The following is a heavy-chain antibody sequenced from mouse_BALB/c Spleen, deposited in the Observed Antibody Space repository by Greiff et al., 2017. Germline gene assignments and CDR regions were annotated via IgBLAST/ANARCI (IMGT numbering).Heavy chain of an antibody. CDR3: ARWGYYYRYDGAWFAY. V-gene: IGHV3-2*02. D-gene: IGHD2-14*01. Sequence: EVQLQESGPGLVKPSQSLSLTCTVTGYSITSDYAWNWIRQFPGNKLEWMGYISYSGSTSYNPSLKSRISITRDTSKNQFFLQLNSVTTEDTATYYCARWGYYYRYDGAWFAYWGQGTLVTVSA. CDR1: GYSITSDYA. J-gene: IGHJ3*01. CDR2: ISYSGST.